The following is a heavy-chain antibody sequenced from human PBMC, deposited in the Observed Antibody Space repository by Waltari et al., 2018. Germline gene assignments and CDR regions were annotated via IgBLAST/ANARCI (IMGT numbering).Heavy chain of an antibody. CDR2: IYYSGST. V-gene: IGHV4-59*01. CDR1: GGSISSYY. J-gene: IGHJ4*02. CDR3: ARGNRRTPENYFDY. D-gene: IGHD1-7*01. Sequence: QVQLQESGPGLVKPSETLSLTCTVSGGSISSYYWSWIRQPPGKGLEWIGYIYYSGSTNYNPSLKSRVTISVDTSKNQFSLKLSSVTAADTAVYYCARGNRRTPENYFDYWGQGTLVTVSS.